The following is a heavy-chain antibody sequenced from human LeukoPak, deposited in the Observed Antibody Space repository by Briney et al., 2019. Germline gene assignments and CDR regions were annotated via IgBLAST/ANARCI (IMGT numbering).Heavy chain of an antibody. CDR3: AKGYYYDSSGCVDY. D-gene: IGHD3-22*01. Sequence: GGSLRLSCEASGFSFSSYNMDWVRQTPGKGLEWISSITTSSTYTFYADSVKGRFTISRDNAKHSLYLQMNSLRAEDTPLYYCAKGYYYDSSGCVDYWGQGTLVTVSS. CDR2: ITTSSTYT. J-gene: IGHJ4*02. CDR1: GFSFSSYN. V-gene: IGHV3-21*04.